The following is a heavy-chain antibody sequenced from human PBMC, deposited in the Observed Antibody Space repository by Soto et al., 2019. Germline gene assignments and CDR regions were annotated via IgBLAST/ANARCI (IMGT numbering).Heavy chain of an antibody. V-gene: IGHV3-49*03. CDR2: IRSKAYGGTT. J-gene: IGHJ6*02. D-gene: IGHD6-13*01. Sequence: GGSLRLSCAASGFTFGDYAMSWFRQAPGKGLEWVGFIRSKAYGGTTEYAASVKGRFTISRDDSKSIACLQMNSLKTEDTAVYYCTRDLLAAAVVNYYYYGMDVWGQGTTVTVSS. CDR3: TRDLLAAAVVNYYYYGMDV. CDR1: GFTFGDYA.